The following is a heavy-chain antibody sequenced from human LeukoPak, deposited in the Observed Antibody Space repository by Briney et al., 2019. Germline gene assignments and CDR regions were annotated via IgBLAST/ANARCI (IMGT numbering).Heavy chain of an antibody. Sequence: GGPLRLSCAASGFTFSNYAMHWVRQAPGKGLEWVAVISYDGSDKYYAGSVRGRFTISRDASKNTLYLQMNSLRAEDTAVYSCARDGGGYYYSYYFDYWGQGTLVTVSS. J-gene: IGHJ4*02. D-gene: IGHD3-22*01. CDR2: ISYDGSDK. CDR3: ARDGGGYYYSYYFDY. V-gene: IGHV3-30*01. CDR1: GFTFSNYA.